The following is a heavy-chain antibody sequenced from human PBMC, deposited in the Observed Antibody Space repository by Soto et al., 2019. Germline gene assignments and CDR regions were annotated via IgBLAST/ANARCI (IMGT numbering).Heavy chain of an antibody. CDR2: IYYSGGT. V-gene: IGHV4-39*02. CDR3: ARDEYSHAQSSSPQPDF. J-gene: IGHJ4*02. Sequence: PSETLSLTCTVSGGSISSSSYYWGWIRQPPGKGLECIGSIYYSGGTYYNPSLKSRVTISVDTSKNQFSLKLSSVTAADTAMYYCARDEYSHAQSSSPQPDFWGQGTVVTVSS. CDR1: GGSISSSSYY. D-gene: IGHD5-18*01.